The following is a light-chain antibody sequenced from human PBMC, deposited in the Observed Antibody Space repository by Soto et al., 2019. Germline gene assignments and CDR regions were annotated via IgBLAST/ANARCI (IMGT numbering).Light chain of an antibody. J-gene: IGLJ3*02. V-gene: IGLV2-14*01. CDR1: GSDVGAYKF. Sequence: QSALTQPASVSGSPGQSITIFCTGTGSDVGAYKFVSWYRHHPGRAPQVMIYEVTNRPSGVSSRFSGSKSGNTASLTISGLQPEDEGDYYCSSYSSTSTPWVFGGGTKLTVL. CDR3: SSYSSTSTPWV. CDR2: EVT.